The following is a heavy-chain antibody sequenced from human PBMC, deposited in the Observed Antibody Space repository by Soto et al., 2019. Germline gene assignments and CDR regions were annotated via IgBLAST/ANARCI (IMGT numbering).Heavy chain of an antibody. J-gene: IGHJ6*02. CDR2: LIPIFGTA. D-gene: IGHD3-3*01. V-gene: IGHV1-69*13. CDR3: ARNQVHVGFSIFGVVSSLRYYYGMDV. Sequence: SSVKVSCKASGGTFSSYAISWVRQAPGQGLERMGGLIPIFGTANSAQKFQGRVTITADQSTSTDYMELSSLRSKDTAVYYCARNQVHVGFSIFGVVSSLRYYYGMDVWGQGTTVTVSS. CDR1: GGTFSSYA.